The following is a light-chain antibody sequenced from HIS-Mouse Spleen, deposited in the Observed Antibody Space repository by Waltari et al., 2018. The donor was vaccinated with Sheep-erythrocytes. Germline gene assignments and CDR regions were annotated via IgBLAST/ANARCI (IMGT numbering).Light chain of an antibody. V-gene: IGLV3-25*03. CDR3: QSADSSGTYVV. J-gene: IGLJ2*01. Sequence: SYELTQPPSVSVSPGQTARITCPGDALPKQYGYWYQKKPGQSPVLVIYKDSERPSGIPERFSGSSSGTTVTLTISGVQAEDEADYYCQSADSSGTYVVFGGGTKLTVL. CDR2: KDS. CDR1: ALPKQY.